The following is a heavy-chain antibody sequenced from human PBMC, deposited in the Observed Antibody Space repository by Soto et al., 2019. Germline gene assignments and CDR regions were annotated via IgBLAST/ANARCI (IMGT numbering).Heavy chain of an antibody. CDR3: ASSDYYGSGSYYNY. J-gene: IGHJ4*02. D-gene: IGHD3-10*01. V-gene: IGHV4-59*01. CDR2: IYYSGST. CDR1: GGSISSYY. Sequence: SETLSLTCTVSGGSISSYYWSWIRQPPGKGLEWIGYIYYSGSTNYNPSLKSRVTISVDTSKNQFSLKLSSVTAADTAVYCCASSDYYGSGSYYNYWGQGTLVTVSS.